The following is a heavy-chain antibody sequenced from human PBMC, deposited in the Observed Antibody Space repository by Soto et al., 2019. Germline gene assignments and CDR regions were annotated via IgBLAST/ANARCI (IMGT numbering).Heavy chain of an antibody. J-gene: IGHJ4*02. CDR1: GGSFIGYY. CDR3: ARVNSGSYYGSTVDY. Sequence: PSETLSLTCAVYGGSFIGYYCIFIRHPPGKGLEWIGEINHSGSTNYNPSLKSRVTISVDTSKDQFSLKLSSVTAADTAVYYCARVNSGSYYGSTVDYWGQGTLVTVSS. D-gene: IGHD1-26*01. V-gene: IGHV4-34*01. CDR2: INHSGST.